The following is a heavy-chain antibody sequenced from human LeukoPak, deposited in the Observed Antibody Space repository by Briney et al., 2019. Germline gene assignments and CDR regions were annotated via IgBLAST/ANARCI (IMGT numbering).Heavy chain of an antibody. Sequence: PGGSLRLSCAASGFTFSNAWMSWVRQTPGKGLEWVGLIKTKTDGGTTDYAAPVKGRFTISRDDSKNTLYLQMNSLKTEDTAVYYCTTGSIYPFDPWGQGILVTVSS. CDR3: TTGSIYPFDP. J-gene: IGHJ5*02. CDR1: GFTFSNAW. V-gene: IGHV3-15*01. D-gene: IGHD2-2*02. CDR2: IKTKTDGGTT.